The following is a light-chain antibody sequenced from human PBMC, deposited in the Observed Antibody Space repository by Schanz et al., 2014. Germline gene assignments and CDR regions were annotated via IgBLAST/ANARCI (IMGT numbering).Light chain of an antibody. CDR3: SSYSSDNVV. J-gene: IGLJ2*01. CDR2: DVS. V-gene: IGLV2-14*03. CDR1: SRDVGGYDY. Sequence: QSALTQPASVSGSPGQSITVSCTGTSRDVGGYDYVSWYQQHPGKAPKLVIYDVSHRPSGVSNRFSGSKSGNTASLTISGLQAEDEADYFCSSYSSDNVVFGGGTKLTVL.